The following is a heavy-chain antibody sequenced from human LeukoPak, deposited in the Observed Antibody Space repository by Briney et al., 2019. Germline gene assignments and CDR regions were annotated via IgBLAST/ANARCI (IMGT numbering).Heavy chain of an antibody. CDR3: ARDRVDYYDSRKAFDI. J-gene: IGHJ3*02. CDR2: IYYSGST. Sequence: SETLSLTCTVSGGSISSSSYYWGWIRQPPGKGLEWIGSIYYSGSTYYNPSLKSRVTISVDTSKNQFSLKLSSVTAADTAVYYCARDRVDYYDSRKAFDIWGQGTMVTVSS. D-gene: IGHD3-22*01. CDR1: GGSISSSSYY. V-gene: IGHV4-39*07.